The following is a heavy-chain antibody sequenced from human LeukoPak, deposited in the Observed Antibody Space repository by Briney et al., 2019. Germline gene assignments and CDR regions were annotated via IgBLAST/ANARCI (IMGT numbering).Heavy chain of an antibody. CDR3: ARVFSEDPGYSGYDYGY. D-gene: IGHD5-12*01. V-gene: IGHV1-69*06. Sequence: SVKVSCKASGGTFSSYAISWVRQALGQGLEWMGRIIPIFGTANYAQTFQGRVSITADKSTSTAYMELSRLRSEDTAVYYCARVFSEDPGYSGYDYGYWGQGTLVTVSS. J-gene: IGHJ4*02. CDR2: IIPIFGTA. CDR1: GGTFSSYA.